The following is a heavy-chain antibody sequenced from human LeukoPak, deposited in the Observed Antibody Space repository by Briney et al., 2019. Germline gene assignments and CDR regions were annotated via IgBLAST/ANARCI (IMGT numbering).Heavy chain of an antibody. V-gene: IGHV3-7*01. CDR2: INENGSDK. CDR1: GFTFSSYW. J-gene: IGHJ4*02. Sequence: GGSLRLSCAASGFTFSSYWMSWVRQAPGKGLEGVASINENGSDKYYVDSVKGRFTISRDNAKNTLYLQMNNLRAADTAVYYCARDTYRFDDYWGQGTLVTVSS. CDR3: ARDTYRFDDY.